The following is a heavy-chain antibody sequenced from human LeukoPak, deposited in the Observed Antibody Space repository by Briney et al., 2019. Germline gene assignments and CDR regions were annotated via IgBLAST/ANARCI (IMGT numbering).Heavy chain of an antibody. Sequence: SETLSLTCTVSGGSISSSSYYWGWIRQPPGKGLEWIGSIYYSGSTYYNPSLRSRVTISVDTSKNQFSLKLSSVTAADTAVYYCARVWGYSSWAYNWFDPWGQGTLVTVSS. CDR3: ARVWGYSSWAYNWFDP. J-gene: IGHJ5*02. CDR2: IYYSGST. CDR1: GGSISSSSYY. V-gene: IGHV4-39*07. D-gene: IGHD6-6*01.